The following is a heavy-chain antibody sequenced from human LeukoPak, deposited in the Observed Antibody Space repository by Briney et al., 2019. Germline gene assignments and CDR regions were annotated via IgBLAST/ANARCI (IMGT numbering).Heavy chain of an antibody. V-gene: IGHV3-7*01. CDR2: TPDDGSET. D-gene: IGHD2-15*01. Sequence: GGSLRLSCAASGFNFSIHWMTWVRQAPGKGLEWVANTPDDGSETNYVDSVKGRFIVSRDNAKNLLSLQMSSLREEDTALYYCARGWAAIPDWGQGTLVTVSS. CDR3: ARGWAAIPD. J-gene: IGHJ1*01. CDR1: GFNFSIHW.